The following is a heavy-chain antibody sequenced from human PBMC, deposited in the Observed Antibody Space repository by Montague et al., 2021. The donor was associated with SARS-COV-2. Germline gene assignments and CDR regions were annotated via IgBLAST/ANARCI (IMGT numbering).Heavy chain of an antibody. V-gene: IGHV4-39*01. J-gene: IGHJ6*02. CDR2: LYYSGST. D-gene: IGHD3-10*01. CDR3: ARHTYYYGSGRFYNGGEGGPKEYGLDV. Sequence: SETLSLTCTVSGGPISDSSYYWGWIRRPPGKGLQWIGSLYYSGSTYYDPSLKSRVTISVDTSRNQFSLKLSSATAADTAVYFCARHTYYYGSGRFYNGGEGGPKEYGLDVWGQGTTVTVSS. CDR1: GGPISDSSYY.